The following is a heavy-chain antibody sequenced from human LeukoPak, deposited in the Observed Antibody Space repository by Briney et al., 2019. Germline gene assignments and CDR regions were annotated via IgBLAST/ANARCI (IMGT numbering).Heavy chain of an antibody. Sequence: PSETLSLTCTVSGGSISSSSYYWGWIRQPPGKGLEWIGSIYYSGSTYYNPSLKSRVTISVDTSKNQFSLKLSSVTAADTAVYYCARREAVVAAIDRGRHWYFDLWGRGTLVTVSS. V-gene: IGHV4-39*07. D-gene: IGHD2-15*01. CDR2: IYYSGST. CDR3: ARREAVVAAIDRGRHWYFDL. CDR1: GGSISSSSYY. J-gene: IGHJ2*01.